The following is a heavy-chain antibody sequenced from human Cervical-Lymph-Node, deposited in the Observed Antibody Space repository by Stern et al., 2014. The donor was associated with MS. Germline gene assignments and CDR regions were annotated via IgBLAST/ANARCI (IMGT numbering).Heavy chain of an antibody. CDR3: ARDYGDYAFDY. J-gene: IGHJ4*02. V-gene: IGHV5-51*01. D-gene: IGHD4-17*01. CDR1: GYSFTANW. CDR2: ICPGDSVT. Sequence: VQLVESGAEVKQPGESLKISCKGSGYSFTANWIAWVRQMPGKGLAWMGIICPGDSVTRYSPSFQGQVTISADSSISTAYLQWSSLKASDTAMYYCARDYGDYAFDYWGQGTLVTVSS.